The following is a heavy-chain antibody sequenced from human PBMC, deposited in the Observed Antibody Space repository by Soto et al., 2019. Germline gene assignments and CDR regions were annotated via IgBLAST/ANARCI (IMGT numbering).Heavy chain of an antibody. CDR1: GFTFSSYG. Sequence: GGSLRLSCAASGFTFSSYGMHWVRQAPGKGLERVAVISYDGSNKYYADSVKGRFTISRDNSKNTLYLQMNSLRAEDTAVYYCAKDLPCGVVIIYYYYGMDVWGQGTTVTVSS. D-gene: IGHD3-3*01. J-gene: IGHJ6*02. CDR3: AKDLPCGVVIIYYYYGMDV. CDR2: ISYDGSNK. V-gene: IGHV3-30*18.